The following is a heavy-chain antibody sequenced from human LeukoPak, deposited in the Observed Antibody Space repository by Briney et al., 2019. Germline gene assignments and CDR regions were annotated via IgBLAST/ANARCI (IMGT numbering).Heavy chain of an antibody. V-gene: IGHV1-69*04. Sequence: SVTVSCKACGGTFINYAIRWVRQARGQGREWMGRIIPILGIANYAQKFQRIVTITADKSTSTAYMELSSLRSEDTAVYYCASEFWNGWASMGYYFDYWGQGTLVTVSS. D-gene: IGHD1-1*01. CDR2: IIPILGIA. CDR3: ASEFWNGWASMGYYFDY. CDR1: GGTFINYA. J-gene: IGHJ4*02.